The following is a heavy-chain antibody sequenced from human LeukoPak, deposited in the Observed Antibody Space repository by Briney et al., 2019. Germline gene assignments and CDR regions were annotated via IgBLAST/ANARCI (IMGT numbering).Heavy chain of an antibody. CDR3: ANLPSIAARRGDFDY. D-gene: IGHD6-6*01. V-gene: IGHV3-74*01. CDR1: GFTFSSYW. J-gene: IGHJ4*02. Sequence: GGSLRLSCAASGFTFSSYWMHWVRQAPGKGLVWVSRINSDGSSTSYADSVKGRFTISRDNSKNTLYLQMNSLRAEDTAVYYCANLPSIAARRGDFDYWGQGTLVTVSS. CDR2: INSDGSST.